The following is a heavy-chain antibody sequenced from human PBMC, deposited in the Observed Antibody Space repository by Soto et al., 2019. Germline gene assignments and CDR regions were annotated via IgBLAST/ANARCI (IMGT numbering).Heavy chain of an antibody. CDR1: GLTFRSYA. D-gene: IGHD3-3*01. CDR2: ISGSGGST. Sequence: VGSLRLSCAAFGLTFRSYAMSRVRQAPGKGLEWVSAISGSGGSTYYADSVKGRFTISRDNSKNTLYLQMNSLRAEDTAVYYCAKGAGGVLRILESPFDIWGQGTMVTVSS. V-gene: IGHV3-23*01. J-gene: IGHJ3*02. CDR3: AKGAGGVLRILESPFDI.